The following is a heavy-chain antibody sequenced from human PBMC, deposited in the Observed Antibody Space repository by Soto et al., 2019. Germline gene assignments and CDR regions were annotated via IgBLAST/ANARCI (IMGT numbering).Heavy chain of an antibody. V-gene: IGHV1-69*02. Sequence: QVQLVQSGAEVKKPGSSVKVSCKASGGTFSSYTISWVRQAPGQGLEWMGRIIPILGIANYAQKFQGRVTITADKSTSTAYMELSSLRSEDTAVYYCARARHGDGSPRMDVWGQGTTVTVSS. CDR3: ARARHGDGSPRMDV. CDR2: IIPILGIA. J-gene: IGHJ6*02. CDR1: GGTFSSYT. D-gene: IGHD3-10*01.